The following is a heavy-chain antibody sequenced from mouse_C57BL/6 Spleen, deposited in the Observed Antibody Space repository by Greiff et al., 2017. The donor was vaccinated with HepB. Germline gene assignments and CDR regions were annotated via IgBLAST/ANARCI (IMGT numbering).Heavy chain of an antibody. J-gene: IGHJ2*01. Sequence: EVKLQESGPELVKPGDSVKISCKASGYSFTGYFMNWVMQSHGKSLEWIGRINPYNGDTFYNQKFKGKATLTVDKSSSTAHMELRSLTSEDSAVYYCARNDGYYFDYWGQGTTLTVSS. CDR1: GYSFTGYF. CDR2: INPYNGDT. CDR3: ARNDGYYFDY. D-gene: IGHD2-3*01. V-gene: IGHV1-20*01.